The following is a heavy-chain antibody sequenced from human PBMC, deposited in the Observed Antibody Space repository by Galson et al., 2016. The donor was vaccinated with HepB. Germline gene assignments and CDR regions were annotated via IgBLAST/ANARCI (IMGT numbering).Heavy chain of an antibody. CDR2: FDPEDGDT. J-gene: IGHJ5*02. D-gene: IGHD1-26*01. Sequence: APGKGLEWLGGFDPEDGDTIYAQKFQGRVTMTEDTSTDTVYMELSSLRSEDTAVYYCATVGASGYNWFDPWGQGTLVTVSS. CDR3: ATVGASGYNWFDP. V-gene: IGHV1-24*01.